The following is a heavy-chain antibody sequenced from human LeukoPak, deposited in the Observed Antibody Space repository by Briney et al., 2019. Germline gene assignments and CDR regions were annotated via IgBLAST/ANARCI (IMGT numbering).Heavy chain of an antibody. CDR2: IIPILGIA. Sequence: ASVKLSCKASGGTFSSYAISWVRQAPGQGLEWMGRIIPILGIANYAQKFQGRVTITADKSTSTAYMELSSLRSEDTAVYYCAGSIAVAENFDYWGQGTLVTVSS. CDR1: GGTFSSYA. D-gene: IGHD6-19*01. CDR3: AGSIAVAENFDY. J-gene: IGHJ4*02. V-gene: IGHV1-69*04.